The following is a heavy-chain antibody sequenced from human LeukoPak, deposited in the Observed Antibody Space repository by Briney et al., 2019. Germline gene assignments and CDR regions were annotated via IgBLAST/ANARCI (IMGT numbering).Heavy chain of an antibody. D-gene: IGHD5-24*01. Sequence: PGGSLRLSCAASGFTFSSYSMNWVRQAPGKGLEWVSSISSSSSYIYYADSVKGRFTISRDNAKNSLYLQMNSLRAEDTAVYYCASGVAGYNSGYFDYWGQGTLVTVSS. CDR2: ISSSSSYI. J-gene: IGHJ4*02. CDR1: GFTFSSYS. CDR3: ASGVAGYNSGYFDY. V-gene: IGHV3-21*01.